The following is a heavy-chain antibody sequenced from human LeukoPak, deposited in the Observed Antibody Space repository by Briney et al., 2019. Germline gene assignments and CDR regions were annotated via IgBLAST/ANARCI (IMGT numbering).Heavy chain of an antibody. CDR2: IVVGSGNT. CDR1: GFTFTSSA. Sequence: VASAKVSCKASGFTFTSSAMQWVRQARGQRLEWIGWIVVGSGNTNYAQKFQERVTITRDMSTSTAYMELSSLRSEDTAVYYCAAESSPAPFYYYGMDVWGQGTTVTVSS. V-gene: IGHV1-58*02. CDR3: AAESSPAPFYYYGMDV. D-gene: IGHD6-6*01. J-gene: IGHJ6*02.